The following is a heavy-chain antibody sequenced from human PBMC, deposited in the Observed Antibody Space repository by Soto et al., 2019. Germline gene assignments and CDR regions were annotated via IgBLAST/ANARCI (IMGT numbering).Heavy chain of an antibody. CDR2: ISGSGGST. Sequence: EVQLLESGGGLLQLGGSLRLSCAASGFTFCSYAMNWVRQAPGKGLEWVSVISGSGGSTYYADSVKGRFTISRVNSKNTLYLQMNSLRAEDTAVYYCARRSSSWYFDYWGQGTLVTVSS. J-gene: IGHJ4*02. CDR1: GFTFCSYA. V-gene: IGHV3-23*01. D-gene: IGHD6-13*01. CDR3: ARRSSSWYFDY.